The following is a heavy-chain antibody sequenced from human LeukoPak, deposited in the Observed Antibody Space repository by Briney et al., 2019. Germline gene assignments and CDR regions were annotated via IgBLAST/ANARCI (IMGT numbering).Heavy chain of an antibody. CDR2: IKSKIDGEIP. CDR3: KAWFTGRPE. V-gene: IGHV3-15*01. D-gene: IGHD3-10*01. J-gene: IGHJ4*02. Sequence: KPGGSLRLSCAASGFSFTSSWMSWVRQAPGKGLEWVGRIKSKIDGEIPEYAAAVKGRFTISRDDSKNTLYLQMNSLKTEDTAVYYCKAWFTGRPEGGQGTLVTVSS. CDR1: GFSFTSSW.